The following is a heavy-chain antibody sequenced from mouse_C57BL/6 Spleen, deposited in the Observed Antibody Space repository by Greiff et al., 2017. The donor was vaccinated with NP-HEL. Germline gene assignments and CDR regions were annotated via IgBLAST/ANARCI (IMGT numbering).Heavy chain of an antibody. D-gene: IGHD1-1*01. CDR3: ARDSGYYGSSYDY. J-gene: IGHJ2*01. CDR2: ISYDGSN. CDR1: GYSITSGYY. V-gene: IGHV3-6*01. Sequence: VQLKQSGPGLVKPSQSLSLTCSVTGYSITSGYYWNWIRQFPGNKLEWMGYISYDGSNNYNPSLKNRISITRDTSKNQFFLKLNSVTTEDTATYYCARDSGYYGSSYDYWGQGTTLTVSS.